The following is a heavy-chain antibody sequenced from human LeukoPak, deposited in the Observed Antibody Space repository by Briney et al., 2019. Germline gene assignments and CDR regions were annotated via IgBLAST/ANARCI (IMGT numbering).Heavy chain of an antibody. CDR1: GGSFSGYY. CDR2: TNHSGST. D-gene: IGHD6-13*01. CDR3: ARGGGASSSSWYYYYYGMDV. J-gene: IGHJ6*02. V-gene: IGHV4-34*01. Sequence: SETLSLTCAVYGGSFSGYYWSWIRQPPGKGLEWIGETNHSGSTNYNPSLKSRVTISVDTSKNQFSLKLSSVTAADTAVYYCARGGGASSSSWYYYYYGMDVWGQGTTVTVSS.